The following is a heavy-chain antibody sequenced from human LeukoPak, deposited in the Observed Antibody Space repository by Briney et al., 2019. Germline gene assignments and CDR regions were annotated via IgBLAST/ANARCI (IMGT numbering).Heavy chain of an antibody. CDR1: GYTFTRYY. J-gene: IGHJ5*02. CDR2: INPNSGGT. CDR3: ARAGYSSGWYDNWFDP. D-gene: IGHD6-19*01. V-gene: IGHV1-2*02. Sequence: ASVKVSCKASGYTFTRYYMHWVRQAPGQGLEWMGWINPNSGGTNYAQKFQGRVTMTRDTSTSTVYMELSSLRSEDTAVYYCARAGYSSGWYDNWFDPWGQGTLVTVSS.